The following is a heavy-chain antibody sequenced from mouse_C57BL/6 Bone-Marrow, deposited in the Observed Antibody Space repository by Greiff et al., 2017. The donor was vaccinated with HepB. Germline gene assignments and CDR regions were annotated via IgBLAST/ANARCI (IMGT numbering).Heavy chain of an antibody. CDR2: ISSGSSTI. V-gene: IGHV5-17*01. CDR1: GFTFSDYG. CDR3: AREGDVAWFAY. J-gene: IGHJ3*01. Sequence: EVQLVESGGGLVKPGGSLKLSCAASGFTFSDYGMHWVRQAPEKGLELVAYISSGSSTIYYADTVKGRFTISRDNAKNTLFLQMTSLRSEDTAMYYCAREGDVAWFAYWGQGTLVTVSA. D-gene: IGHD3-3*01.